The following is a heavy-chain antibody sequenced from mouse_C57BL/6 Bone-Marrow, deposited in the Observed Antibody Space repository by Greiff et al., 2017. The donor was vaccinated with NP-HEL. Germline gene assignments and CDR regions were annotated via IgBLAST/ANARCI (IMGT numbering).Heavy chain of an antibody. D-gene: IGHD2-3*01. V-gene: IGHV1-64*01. CDR3: ARDGYLWYFDV. CDR1: GYTFTSYW. Sequence: VQLQQPGAELVKPGASVKLSCKASGYTFTSYWMHWVKQRPGQGLEWIGMIHPNSGSTNYNEKFKSKATLTVDKSSSTAYMQLSSLTSEDSAVYYCARDGYLWYFDVWGTGTTVTVSS. CDR2: IHPNSGST. J-gene: IGHJ1*03.